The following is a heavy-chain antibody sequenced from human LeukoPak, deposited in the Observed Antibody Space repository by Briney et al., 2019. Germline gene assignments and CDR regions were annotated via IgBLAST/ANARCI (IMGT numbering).Heavy chain of an antibody. CDR3: AREIVGAILGGHFDY. V-gene: IGHV3-30-3*01. CDR1: GFTFSSYA. D-gene: IGHD1-26*01. Sequence: PGGSLRLSCAASGFTFSSYAMHWVRQAPGKGLEWVAVISYDGSNKYYADSVKGRLTISRDNSKNTLYLQMNSLRAEDTAVYYCAREIVGAILGGHFDYWGQGTLVTVSS. CDR2: ISYDGSNK. J-gene: IGHJ4*02.